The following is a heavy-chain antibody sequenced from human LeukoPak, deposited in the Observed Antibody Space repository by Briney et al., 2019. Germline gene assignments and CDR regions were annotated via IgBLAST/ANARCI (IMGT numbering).Heavy chain of an antibody. D-gene: IGHD2-15*01. V-gene: IGHV4-39*01. CDR2: IYYSGST. CDR3: ARLQYCSGGSCYSTKGYFDY. CDR1: GGSISSSSYY. Sequence: SETLSLTCTVSGGSISSSSYYWGWIRQPPGKGLEWIGSIYYSGSTYYNPSLKSRVTIYVDTSKNQFSLKLSSVTAADTAVYYCARLQYCSGGSCYSTKGYFDYWGQGTLVTVSS. J-gene: IGHJ4*02.